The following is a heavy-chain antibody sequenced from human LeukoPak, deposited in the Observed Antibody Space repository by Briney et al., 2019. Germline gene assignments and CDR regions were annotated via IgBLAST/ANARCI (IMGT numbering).Heavy chain of an antibody. J-gene: IGHJ6*03. Sequence: PGGSLRLSCAASGFTFSSYAMSWVRQAPGKGLEWVSTISGSGGSTYYADSVKGRFTISRDNSKNTLYLQMNSLRAEDTAVYYCAKDLIAVYYMDVWGKGTTVTVSS. D-gene: IGHD6-19*01. CDR2: ISGSGGST. CDR3: AKDLIAVYYMDV. CDR1: GFTFSSYA. V-gene: IGHV3-23*01.